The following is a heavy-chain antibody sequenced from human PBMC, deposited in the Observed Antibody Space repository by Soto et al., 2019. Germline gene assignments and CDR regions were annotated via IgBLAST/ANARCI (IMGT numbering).Heavy chain of an antibody. CDR3: ARGSCSGGSCYSNYYYGMDV. CDR2: INPNSGGT. CDR1: GYTFTGYY. Sequence: ASVKVSCKASGYTFTGYYMHWVRQAPGQGLEWMGWINPNSGGTNYAQKFQGWVTMTRDTSTSTAYMELSRLRSDDTAVYYCARGSCSGGSCYSNYYYGMDVWGQGTTVTVSS. V-gene: IGHV1-2*04. J-gene: IGHJ6*02. D-gene: IGHD2-15*01.